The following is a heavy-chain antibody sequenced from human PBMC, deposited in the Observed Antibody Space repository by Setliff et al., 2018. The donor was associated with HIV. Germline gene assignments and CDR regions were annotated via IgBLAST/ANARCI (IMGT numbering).Heavy chain of an antibody. Sequence: SETLSLTCTVSGGSISSGGYYWSWIRQHPGKGLEWIGYIYYSGSTYYNPSLKSRVTISVDTSKNQFSLKLSSVTAADTAVYFCARQEIGSSSYYYYMDVWGKGTTVTVSS. J-gene: IGHJ6*03. D-gene: IGHD6-6*01. CDR3: ARQEIGSSSYYYYMDV. V-gene: IGHV4-31*03. CDR1: GGSISSGGYY. CDR2: IYYSGST.